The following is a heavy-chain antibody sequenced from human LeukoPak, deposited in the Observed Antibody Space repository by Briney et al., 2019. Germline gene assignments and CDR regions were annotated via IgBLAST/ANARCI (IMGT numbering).Heavy chain of an antibody. J-gene: IGHJ5*02. Sequence: GGSLRLSCEASGFTFSSYWMHWVRQAPGKRLVWVSRINTNGITTTYADSVKGRFTVSRDNAKNTLYLQMNSLRVEDTAVYYCAREYRNDYSNGWFDPWGQGTLVTVSS. V-gene: IGHV3-74*01. CDR1: GFTFSSYW. CDR3: AREYRNDYSNGWFDP. CDR2: INTNGITT. D-gene: IGHD5-18*01.